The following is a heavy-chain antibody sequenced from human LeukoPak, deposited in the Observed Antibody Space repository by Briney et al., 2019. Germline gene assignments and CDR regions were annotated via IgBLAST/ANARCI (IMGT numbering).Heavy chain of an antibody. D-gene: IGHD3-22*01. CDR1: GFRFSSHA. CDR2: IYGNAGST. CDR3: ARAGSDNYYSGVNY. V-gene: IGHV3-23*01. Sequence: GGSLRLSCAASGFRFSSHAMNWVRQAPGKGLEWVSGIYGNAGSTFYADSVRGRFTISRDNSKNTLYLQMDSLRAEDTAIYYCARAGSDNYYSGVNYWGQGTLVTVSS. J-gene: IGHJ4*02.